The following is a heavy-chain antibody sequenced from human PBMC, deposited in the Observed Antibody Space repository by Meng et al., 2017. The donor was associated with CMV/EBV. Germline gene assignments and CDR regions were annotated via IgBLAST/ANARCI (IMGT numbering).Heavy chain of an antibody. Sequence: LETLSLTCAVYGGSFSGYYWSWIRQPPGKGLEWIGEINHSGSTNYNPSLKSRVTISVDTSKNQFSLKLSSVTAADTAVYYCARGFRDTIFGVVIMYGMDVWGQGTTVTVSS. J-gene: IGHJ6*02. CDR2: INHSGST. CDR1: GGSFSGYY. D-gene: IGHD3-3*01. V-gene: IGHV4-34*01. CDR3: ARGFRDTIFGVVIMYGMDV.